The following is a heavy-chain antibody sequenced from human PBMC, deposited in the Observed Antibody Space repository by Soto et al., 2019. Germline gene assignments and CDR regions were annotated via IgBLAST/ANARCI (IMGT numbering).Heavy chain of an antibody. J-gene: IGHJ1*01. Sequence: GGSLRLSCAASGFTFDDYAMHWVRQAPGKGLEWVSGISWNSGSIGYADSVKGRFTISRDNAKNSLYLQMNSLRAEDTALYYCAKAPYPYSSGWYRSLNAEYFQHWGQGTLVTVSS. D-gene: IGHD6-19*01. CDR1: GFTFDDYA. CDR3: AKAPYPYSSGWYRSLNAEYFQH. V-gene: IGHV3-9*01. CDR2: ISWNSGSI.